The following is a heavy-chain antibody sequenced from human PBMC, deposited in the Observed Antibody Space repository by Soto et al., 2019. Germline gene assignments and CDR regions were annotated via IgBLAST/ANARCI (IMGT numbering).Heavy chain of an antibody. CDR1: GFTFSSYG. D-gene: IGHD5-12*01. V-gene: IGHV3-30*18. Sequence: QVQLVESGGGVVQPGGSLRLSCAASGFTFSSYGMNWVRQAPGKGLEWVAVISYDGSNKYYADSVKGRFTISRDNSKSTLYLQMNSLRAEDPAVYYCAKSGKSVAMVDYWGQGTLVTVSS. J-gene: IGHJ4*02. CDR3: AKSGKSVAMVDY. CDR2: ISYDGSNK.